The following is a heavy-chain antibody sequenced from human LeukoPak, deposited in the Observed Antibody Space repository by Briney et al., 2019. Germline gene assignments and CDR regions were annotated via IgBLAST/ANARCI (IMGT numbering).Heavy chain of an antibody. CDR2: IVGDGGSA. Sequence: GGSLRLSCAAAGFTFDDYSMHWVRQVPGKGLEWVSLIVGDGGSAYYADSVKGRFTISRDNSKNSLHLQMNSLRTDDTALYYCAKEGPIAVAGYFDYWGQGTLVTVPS. CDR1: GFTFDDYS. V-gene: IGHV3-43*02. D-gene: IGHD6-19*01. CDR3: AKEGPIAVAGYFDY. J-gene: IGHJ4*02.